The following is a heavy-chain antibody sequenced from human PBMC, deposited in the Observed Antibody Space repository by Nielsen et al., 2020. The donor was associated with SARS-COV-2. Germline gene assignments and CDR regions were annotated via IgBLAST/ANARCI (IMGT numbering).Heavy chain of an antibody. CDR1: GYTFTSYD. J-gene: IGHJ4*02. V-gene: IGHV1-18*01. D-gene: IGHD2-2*01. CDR2: MSAYNGNT. CDR3: ARDLGLYCSSTSCNYYFDY. Sequence: ASVKVSCKASGYTFTSYDINWVRQATGQGLEWMGWMSAYNGNTNYAQKLQGRVTMTTDTSTSTAYMELRSLRSDDTAVYYCARDLGLYCSSTSCNYYFDYWGQGTLVTVSS.